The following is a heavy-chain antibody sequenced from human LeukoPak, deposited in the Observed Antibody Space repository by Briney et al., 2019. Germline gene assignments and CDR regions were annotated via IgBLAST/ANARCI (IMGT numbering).Heavy chain of an antibody. J-gene: IGHJ4*02. V-gene: IGHV3-74*01. Sequence: GGSLRLSCAASGFTFRNYWMHWVRQAPGKGLVWVSLINSEGSTTSYADSVKGRFTISRDNAEDTLYLQMNSLRADDTAVYYCARGGSTVTTISTYWGQGTLVTVSS. CDR1: GFTFRNYW. CDR2: INSEGSTT. CDR3: ARGGSTVTTISTY. D-gene: IGHD5-12*01.